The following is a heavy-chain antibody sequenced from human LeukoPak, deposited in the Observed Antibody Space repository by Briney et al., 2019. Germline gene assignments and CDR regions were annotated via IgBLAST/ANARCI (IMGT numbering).Heavy chain of an antibody. CDR2: IIPIFGTA. J-gene: IGHJ3*02. CDR1: GYTFTSYD. D-gene: IGHD2-2*01. CDR3: ASDSTRYAFDI. Sequence: SVKVSCKASGYTFTSYDISWVRQAPGQGLEWMGGIIPIFGTANYAQKFQGRVTITTDESTSTAYMELSSLRSEDTAVYYCASDSTRYAFDIWGQGTMVTVSS. V-gene: IGHV1-69*05.